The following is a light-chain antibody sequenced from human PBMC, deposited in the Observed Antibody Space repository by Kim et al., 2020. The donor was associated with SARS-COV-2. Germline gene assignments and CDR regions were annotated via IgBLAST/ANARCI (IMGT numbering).Light chain of an antibody. CDR3: QAWDSSTAPEVV. CDR1: KLGDKY. J-gene: IGLJ2*01. CDR2: QDS. Sequence: SYELTQPPSVSVSPGQTASITCSGDKLGDKYACWYQQKPGQSPVLVIYQDSKRPSGIPERFSGSNSGNTATLTISGTQAMDEADYYCQAWDSSTAPEVVFGGGTQLTVL. V-gene: IGLV3-1*01.